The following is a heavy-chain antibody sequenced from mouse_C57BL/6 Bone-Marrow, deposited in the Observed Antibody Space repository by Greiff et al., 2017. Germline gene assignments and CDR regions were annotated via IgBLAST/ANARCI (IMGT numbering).Heavy chain of an antibody. J-gene: IGHJ4*01. Sequence: QVQLQQSGPGLVQPSQSLSITCTVSGFSLTSYGVHWVRQSPGKGLEWLGVIWRGGSTDYNAAFMSRLNITKDNSKSQVFFKMNSLQADDTAIYYCGRLRPFYYAMDYWGQGTSVTVSS. CDR1: GFSLTSYG. D-gene: IGHD2-4*01. V-gene: IGHV2-5*01. CDR3: GRLRPFYYAMDY. CDR2: IWRGGST.